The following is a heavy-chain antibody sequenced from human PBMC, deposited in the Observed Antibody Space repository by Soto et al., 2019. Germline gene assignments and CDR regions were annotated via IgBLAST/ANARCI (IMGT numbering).Heavy chain of an antibody. D-gene: IGHD2-21*02. J-gene: IGHJ3*02. CDR2: IDWDDDK. CDR3: ARIRVPDSAGDWTDAFDI. V-gene: IGHV2-70*11. Sequence: SGPTLVKPTQTLTLTCTFSGFSLSTSGMCVSWIRQPPGKALEWLARIDWDDDKYYSTSLKTRLTISKDTSKNQVVLTMTNMDPVDTATYYCARIRVPDSAGDWTDAFDIWGQGTMVTVSS. CDR1: GFSLSTSGMC.